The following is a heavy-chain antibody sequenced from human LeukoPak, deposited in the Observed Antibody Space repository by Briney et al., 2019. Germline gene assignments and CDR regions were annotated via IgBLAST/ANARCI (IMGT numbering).Heavy chain of an antibody. CDR3: SGGGSITLAGY. J-gene: IGHJ4*02. CDR1: GFTFSNSY. D-gene: IGHD3-10*01. CDR2: ITSDGSST. Sequence: PGGSLRLSCAASGFTFSNSYMHWVRQAPGKGLVWVSRITSDGSSTNYADPVKGRFTISRDNAKNTLFLQMNSLRAEDTAVYYCSGGGSITLAGYWGQGTLVTVSS. V-gene: IGHV3-74*01.